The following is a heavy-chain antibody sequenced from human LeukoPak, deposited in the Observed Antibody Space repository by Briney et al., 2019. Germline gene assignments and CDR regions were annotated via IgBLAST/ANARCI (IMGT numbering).Heavy chain of an antibody. J-gene: IGHJ4*02. Sequence: ASETLSLTCTVSGGSISSGDYYWSCIRQPPGKGLECIGYIYYSGSTYYNPSLKSRVTISVDTSKNQFSLKLSSVTAADTAVYYCAREGGARGSGSYRFDYWGQGTLVTVSS. V-gene: IGHV4-30-4*01. CDR3: AREGGARGSGSYRFDY. D-gene: IGHD3-10*01. CDR1: GGSISSGDYY. CDR2: IYYSGST.